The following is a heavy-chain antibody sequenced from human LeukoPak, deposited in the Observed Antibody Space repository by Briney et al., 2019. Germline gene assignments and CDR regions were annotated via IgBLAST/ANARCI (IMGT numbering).Heavy chain of an antibody. CDR3: ARLDTAMVYWYFDL. Sequence: GASVKVSCKASGYTFSSCGISWVRQAPGQGLEWMGWISAYNDNTNYAQKFQGRVTMTTDASTSTGYMELRSLRSDDTAVYYCARLDTAMVYWYFDLWGRGTLVTVSS. J-gene: IGHJ2*01. V-gene: IGHV1-18*01. CDR1: GYTFSSCG. CDR2: ISAYNDNT. D-gene: IGHD5-18*01.